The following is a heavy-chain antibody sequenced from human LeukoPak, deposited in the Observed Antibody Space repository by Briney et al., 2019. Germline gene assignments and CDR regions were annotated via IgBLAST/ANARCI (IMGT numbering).Heavy chain of an antibody. CDR2: IAYDGSDK. Sequence: GGSLRLSCVASGFTFSSFAMQWVRQAPGKGLEWVAVIAYDGSDKYYADSVRGRFTISRDNSKNTVYLQMNNLKTEDTAIYYCASVLDYWARESWSPCPQ. CDR3: ASVLDY. CDR1: GFTFSSFA. V-gene: IGHV3-30*04. J-gene: IGHJ4*02.